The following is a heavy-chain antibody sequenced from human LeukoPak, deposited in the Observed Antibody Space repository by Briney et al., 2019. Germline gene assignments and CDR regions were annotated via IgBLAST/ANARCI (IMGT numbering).Heavy chain of an antibody. J-gene: IGHJ4*02. CDR3: AKGQVIPTAPVDY. D-gene: IGHD2-2*01. V-gene: IGHV3-7*03. Sequence: PGGSLRLSCAASGFTFSNYWMMWVRQAPGKGLEWVANINEDGSEKYYADSVEGRFTISRDNSKNSLYLQMNSLRTEDTALYYCAKGQVIPTAPVDYWGQGTLVTVSS. CDR1: GFTFSNYW. CDR2: INEDGSEK.